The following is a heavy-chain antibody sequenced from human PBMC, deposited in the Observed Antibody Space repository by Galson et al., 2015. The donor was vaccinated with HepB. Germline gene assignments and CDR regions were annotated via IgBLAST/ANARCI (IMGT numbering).Heavy chain of an antibody. Sequence: SLRLSCATSGFTFTDYYMSWIRQAPGKGLEWVSYISRGSSTIFYADSVKGRFTISRDNAKNSLYLQMNSLRAEDTAMYYCAGGAVGDFDYWGQGTLVTVSS. V-gene: IGHV3-11*01. D-gene: IGHD2-21*01. CDR3: AGGAVGDFDY. CDR2: ISRGSSTI. J-gene: IGHJ4*02. CDR1: GFTFTDYY.